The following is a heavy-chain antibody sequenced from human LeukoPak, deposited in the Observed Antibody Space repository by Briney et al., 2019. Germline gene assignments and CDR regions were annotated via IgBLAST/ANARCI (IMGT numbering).Heavy chain of an antibody. D-gene: IGHD4-17*01. CDR1: GYTFTSYA. CDR3: ARGYGDYEHDAFDI. V-gene: IGHV1-3*01. Sequence: ASVKVSCKASGYTFTSYAMHWVRQAPGQRLEWMGWINAGNGNTKYSQKFQGRVTITRDTSASTAYMELSSLRSEDTAVYYCARGYGDYEHDAFDIWGQGTMVTVPS. J-gene: IGHJ3*02. CDR2: INAGNGNT.